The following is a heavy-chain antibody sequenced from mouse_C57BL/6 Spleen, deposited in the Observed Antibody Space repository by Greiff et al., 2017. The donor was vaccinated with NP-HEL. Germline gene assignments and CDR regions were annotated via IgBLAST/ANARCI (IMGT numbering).Heavy chain of an antibody. D-gene: IGHD2-3*01. CDR2: IDPSDSYT. CDR3: ARRWGNWYFDV. J-gene: IGHJ1*03. CDR1: GYTFTSYW. V-gene: IGHV1-69*01. Sequence: VQLQQPGAELVMPGASVKLSCKASGYTFTSYWMHWVKQRPGQGLEWIGEIDPSDSYTNYNQKFKGKSTLTVDKSSSTAYMQLSSLTSEDSAVYYCARRWGNWYFDVWGTGTTVTVSS.